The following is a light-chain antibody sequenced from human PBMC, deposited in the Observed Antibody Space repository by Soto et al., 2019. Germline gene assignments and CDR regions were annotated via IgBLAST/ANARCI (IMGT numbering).Light chain of an antibody. V-gene: IGLV2-8*01. J-gene: IGLJ1*01. CDR1: SRDVGGYNY. CDR3: SSRAGSAPSV. Sequence: QSVLTQPPSPSGSPGQAGTISCTGTSRDVGGYNYVSWYHHHPGKAPTLMVYEVSKRPSGVPARFSGSKSGNTASLTVSGLQAEDEADYYCSSRAGSAPSVFGTGTKVTVL. CDR2: EVS.